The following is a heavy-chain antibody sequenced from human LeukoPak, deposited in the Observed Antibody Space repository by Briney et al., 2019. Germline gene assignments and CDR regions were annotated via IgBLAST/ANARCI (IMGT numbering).Heavy chain of an antibody. CDR1: GYIFTSYG. Sequence: ASEKVSFKASGYIFTSYGLSWVRQAPGQGLEWMGWINANNGHTHYAQQFQGRLTITRDMSTMTVDMELRSLRSDDTAVYYCARDMRHYRYYESDEYYFNFEYWGQGTLVTVSS. V-gene: IGHV1-18*01. D-gene: IGHD3-22*01. CDR2: INANNGHT. CDR3: ARDMRHYRYYESDEYYFNFEY. J-gene: IGHJ4*02.